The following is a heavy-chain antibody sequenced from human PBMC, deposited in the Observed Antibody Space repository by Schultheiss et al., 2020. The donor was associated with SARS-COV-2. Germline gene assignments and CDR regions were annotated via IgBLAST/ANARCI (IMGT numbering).Heavy chain of an antibody. V-gene: IGHV3-15*01. D-gene: IGHD3-22*01. J-gene: IGHJ4*02. CDR1: GFTFSNAW. CDR3: AKDNYYYDSSGYYTEH. CDR2: IKSKTDGGTT. Sequence: GESLKISCAASGFTFSNAWMSWVRQAPGKGLEWVGRIKSKTDGGTTDYAAPVKGRFTISRDDSKNTLYLQMNSLRAEDTAVYYCAKDNYYYDSSGYYTEHWGQGTLVTVSS.